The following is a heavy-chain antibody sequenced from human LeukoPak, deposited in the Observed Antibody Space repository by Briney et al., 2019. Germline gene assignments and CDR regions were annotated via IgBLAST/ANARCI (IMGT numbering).Heavy chain of an antibody. V-gene: IGHV4-61*02. CDR3: ARGRLGFLYYYYYMDV. Sequence: SETLSLTCTVPRGSISSVSPYSSWIRQPAGKGLEWIGRIYTSGSTTYNPSLKSRVPISVATSRNQFSLKLSSGTAADKAVYYCARGRLGFLYYYYYMDVWGKGTTVTVSS. D-gene: IGHD3-16*01. J-gene: IGHJ6*03. CDR1: RGSISSVSPY. CDR2: IYTSGST.